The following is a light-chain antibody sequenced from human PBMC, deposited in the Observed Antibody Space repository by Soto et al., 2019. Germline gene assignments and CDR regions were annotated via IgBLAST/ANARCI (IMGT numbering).Light chain of an antibody. Sequence: DIQLTQSPSFLSASVGDRVTITCRASQGISSYLAWYQQKPGKAPKLLIYAASTLQSGVPSRFSGSGSGTEFTLTSSSLQPEEFATYYCQQLNSYPWTFGQGTKVEIK. CDR2: AAS. CDR1: QGISSY. V-gene: IGKV1-9*01. J-gene: IGKJ1*01. CDR3: QQLNSYPWT.